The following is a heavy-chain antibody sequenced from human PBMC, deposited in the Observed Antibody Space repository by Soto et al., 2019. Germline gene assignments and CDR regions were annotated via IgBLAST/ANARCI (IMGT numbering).Heavy chain of an antibody. Sequence: ASVKVSCKASGYTFTSYAMHWVRQAPGQRLEWMGWINAGNGNTKYSQKFQGRVTITRDTSASTAYMELSSLRSEDTAVYYCARDRRAVAGIGVGAFDIWGQGTMVTVSS. D-gene: IGHD6-19*01. CDR2: INAGNGNT. CDR3: ARDRRAVAGIGVGAFDI. V-gene: IGHV1-3*01. J-gene: IGHJ3*02. CDR1: GYTFTSYA.